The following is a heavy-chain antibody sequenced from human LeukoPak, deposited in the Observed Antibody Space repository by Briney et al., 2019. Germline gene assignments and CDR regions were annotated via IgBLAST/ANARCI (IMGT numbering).Heavy chain of an antibody. CDR2: IYSGGST. D-gene: IGHD3-16*01. CDR1: GLTVSSNY. CDR3: ARRAGGLARNNWFDP. V-gene: IGHV3-66*01. J-gene: IGHJ5*02. Sequence: PGRSLRLSCAASGLTVSSNYMSWVRQAPGKGLEWVSVIYSGGSTYYADSVTGRFTISRDKSKNTLYLQMNSLRVEDTAVYYCARRAGGLARNNWFDPWGQGTLVTVSS.